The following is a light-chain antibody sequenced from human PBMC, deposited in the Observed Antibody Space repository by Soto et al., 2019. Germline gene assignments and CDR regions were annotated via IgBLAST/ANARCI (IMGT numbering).Light chain of an antibody. CDR3: QSYDSSLSGPDV. CDR2: GNN. CDR1: SSNIGAGYD. V-gene: IGLV1-40*01. J-gene: IGLJ1*01. Sequence: QSVLTQPPSVSGAPGQRVTISCTGSSSNIGAGYDVHWYQHLPGTAPKLLIYGNNNRPSGVPDRFSGSKSGTSASLAITGLQAEDEADYYCQSYDSSLSGPDVFGTGTKLTVL.